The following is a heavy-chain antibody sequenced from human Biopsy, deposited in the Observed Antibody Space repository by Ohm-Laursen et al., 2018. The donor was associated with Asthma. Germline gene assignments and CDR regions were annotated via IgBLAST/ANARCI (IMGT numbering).Heavy chain of an antibody. Sequence: TLSLTWAISGGSFTHYFWMWIRQPPGKGLEWIGEINYRGDTNYNPSLESRVSISVDTSTYHFSLRLNSVTAADTAIYYCARGPEWSGLDIWGQGTTVTVSS. J-gene: IGHJ6*02. V-gene: IGHV4-34*01. CDR3: ARGPEWSGLDI. D-gene: IGHD3-3*01. CDR2: INYRGDT. CDR1: GGSFTHYF.